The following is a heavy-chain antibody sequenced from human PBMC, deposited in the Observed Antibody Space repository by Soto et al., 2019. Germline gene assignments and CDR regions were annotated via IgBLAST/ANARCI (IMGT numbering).Heavy chain of an antibody. J-gene: IGHJ4*02. V-gene: IGHV3-33*01. Sequence: QVQLVESGGDVVQPGRSLRLSCAASRLTVSSYGMHWVRQAPGKGLEWVAFIWFDGSNKYYGDSVKGRFTISRDTSKNALYLEMNTLRAEDRAVYYCAGDRLNIVGSISTSHFDYWGQGTLVTVSA. CDR2: IWFDGSNK. CDR3: AGDRLNIVGSISTSHFDY. CDR1: RLTVSSYG. D-gene: IGHD5-12*01.